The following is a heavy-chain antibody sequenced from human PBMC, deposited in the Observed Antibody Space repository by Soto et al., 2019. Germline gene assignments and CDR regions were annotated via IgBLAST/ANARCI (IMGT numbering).Heavy chain of an antibody. CDR3: ARGSSGWSHDY. V-gene: IGHV3-33*01. CDR1: GFTFSSYG. CDR2: IWYDGSNK. Sequence: GGSLRLSCAASGFTFSSYGMHWVRQAPGKGLEWVAVIWYDGSNKYYADSVKGRFTISRDNSKNTLYLQMNSLRAEDTAVYYCARGSSGWSHDYWGQGTLVTVSS. J-gene: IGHJ4*02. D-gene: IGHD6-19*01.